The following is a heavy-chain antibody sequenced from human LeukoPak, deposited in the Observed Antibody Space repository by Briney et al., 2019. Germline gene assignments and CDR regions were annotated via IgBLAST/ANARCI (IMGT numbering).Heavy chain of an antibody. D-gene: IGHD3-10*01. CDR2: INPSGGST. CDR3: ARDKSSTNWLDS. V-gene: IGHV1-46*01. Sequence: ASVPVSCKASGYSFPNFYIHLVRQPPGQGLEWMGIINPSGGSTNYAQKFQGRVTMTSDTSASTVYMDLSSLRSEDTAIYYCARDKSSTNWLDSWGQGTLVTVSS. CDR1: GYSFPNFY. J-gene: IGHJ5*01.